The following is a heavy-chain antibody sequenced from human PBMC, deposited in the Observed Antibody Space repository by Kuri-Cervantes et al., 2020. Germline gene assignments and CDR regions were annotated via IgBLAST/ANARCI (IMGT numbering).Heavy chain of an antibody. J-gene: IGHJ6*02. CDR2: INSDGSRT. CDR3: AKGTGSGEYYYYGMDV. V-gene: IGHV3-74*01. Sequence: GKSLKISCAASGFTFSSYWMHWVRQGPGKGLVWVSRINSDGSRTDYADSVKGRFTISRDNSKNTLYLQMNSLRAEDTAVYYCAKGTGSGEYYYYGMDVWGQGTTVTVSS. CDR1: GFTFSSYW. D-gene: IGHD3-10*01.